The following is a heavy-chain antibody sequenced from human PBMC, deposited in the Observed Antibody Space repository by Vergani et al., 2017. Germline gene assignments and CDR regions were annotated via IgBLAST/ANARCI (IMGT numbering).Heavy chain of an antibody. CDR2: ISYDGSNK. D-gene: IGHD1-1*01. Sequence: QVQLVESGGGVVQPGRSLRLSCAASGFTFSSYAMHWVRQAPGKGLEWVAVISYDGSNKYYADSVKGRFTISRDKSKNTLYLQMNSLRAEDTAVYYWARDPRLQPNYFAYYFDYWGQGTLVTVSS. CDR3: ARDPRLQPNYFAYYFDY. V-gene: IGHV3-30-3*01. J-gene: IGHJ4*02. CDR1: GFTFSSYA.